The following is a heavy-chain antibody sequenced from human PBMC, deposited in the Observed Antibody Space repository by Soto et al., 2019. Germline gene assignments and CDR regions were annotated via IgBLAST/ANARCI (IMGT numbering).Heavy chain of an antibody. V-gene: IGHV3-30*18. CDR3: VKEQSSGDYRTADY. J-gene: IGHJ4*02. Sequence: GGSLRLSCAASRFALSRVGMHWVRQAPGKGLEWVGVITYDGDKNYGDSVKGRTTISRDNFKNTMYLEMNSLRVEDTGVYYCVKEQSSGDYRTADYWGPGTLVTVSS. CDR1: RFALSRVG. D-gene: IGHD6-25*01. CDR2: ITYDGDK.